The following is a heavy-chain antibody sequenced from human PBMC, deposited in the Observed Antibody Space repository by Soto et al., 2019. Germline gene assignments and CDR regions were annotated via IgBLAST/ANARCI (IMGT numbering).Heavy chain of an antibody. J-gene: IGHJ6*02. Sequence: ETLSLTCTVSXGSIXXXXXSWIRQPPGKGLEWIGYIYYNGSTNYNPSLKSRVTISVDTSKNQFSLKLSSVTAADTAVYYCASVWGVVVVAASFDYYGMDVWGQGTTVTVSS. D-gene: IGHD2-15*01. V-gene: IGHV4-59*01. CDR2: IYYNGST. CDR3: ASVWGVVVVAASFDYYGMDV. CDR1: XGSIXXXX.